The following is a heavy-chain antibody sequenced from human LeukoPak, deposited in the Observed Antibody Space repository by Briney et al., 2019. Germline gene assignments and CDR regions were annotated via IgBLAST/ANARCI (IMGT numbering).Heavy chain of an antibody. CDR1: GGSISSYY. D-gene: IGHD1-26*01. CDR3: ARHLSRYSGSFNFDY. J-gene: IGHJ4*02. CDR2: IYYSGST. V-gene: IGHV4-59*08. Sequence: SETLSLTCTVSGGSISSYYWSWIRQPPGKGLEWIGYIYYSGSTNYNPSLKSRATISVDTSKNQFSLKLSSVTAADTAVYYCARHLSRYSGSFNFDYWGQGTLVTVSS.